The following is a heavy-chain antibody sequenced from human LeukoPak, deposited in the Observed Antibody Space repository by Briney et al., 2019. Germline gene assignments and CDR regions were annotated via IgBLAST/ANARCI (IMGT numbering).Heavy chain of an antibody. CDR1: GGTFSSYA. V-gene: IGHV1-69*13. Sequence: ASVKVSCKASGGTFSSYAISWVRQAPGQGLEWMGGIIPIFGTANYAQKFQGRVTITADESTSTAYMELSSLRSEDTAVYYCAREVVAGNENWFDPWGQGTLVTVSS. J-gene: IGHJ5*02. CDR2: IIPIFGTA. D-gene: IGHD6-19*01. CDR3: AREVVAGNENWFDP.